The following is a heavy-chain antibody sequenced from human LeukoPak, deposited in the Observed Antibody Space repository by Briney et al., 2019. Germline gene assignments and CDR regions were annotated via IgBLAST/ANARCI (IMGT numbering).Heavy chain of an antibody. V-gene: IGHV3-7*01. Sequence: QPGGSLRLSCAASGFTLRSYWMSGVRDAPGKGLEWVANINQDGSEKYYVDSVKGRFTISRDNAKNSLYVQMNRLRAEDTAVYYCARDGIWNYDYWGQGTLVTVSS. CDR2: INQDGSEK. D-gene: IGHD1-7*01. CDR3: ARDGIWNYDY. J-gene: IGHJ4*02. CDR1: GFTLRSYW.